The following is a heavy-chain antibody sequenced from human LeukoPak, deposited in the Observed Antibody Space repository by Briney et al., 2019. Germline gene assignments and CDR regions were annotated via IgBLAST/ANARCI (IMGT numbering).Heavy chain of an antibody. CDR3: AKGDGGSYYKDPYYFDY. J-gene: IGHJ4*02. D-gene: IGHD1-26*01. Sequence: GGSLRLSCAASGFTFSSYAMSWVRQAPGKGLEWVSAISGSGGTTYYADSVKGRFTISRDNSKNTLYLQMNSLRAEDTAVYYCAKGDGGSYYKDPYYFDYWGQGTLVTVSS. V-gene: IGHV3-23*01. CDR1: GFTFSSYA. CDR2: ISGSGGTT.